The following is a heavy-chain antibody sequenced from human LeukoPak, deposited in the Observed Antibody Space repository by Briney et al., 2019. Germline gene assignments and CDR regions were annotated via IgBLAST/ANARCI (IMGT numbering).Heavy chain of an antibody. CDR1: GGSISSSSYY. J-gene: IGHJ4*02. CDR3: ARGEGGSYYAIFPGRPAFDY. CDR2: INHSGST. V-gene: IGHV4-39*07. Sequence: SETLSLTCTVSGGSISSSSYYWGWIRQPPGKGLEWIGEINHSGSTNYNPSLKSRVTISVDTSKNQFSLRLSSVTAADTAVYYCARGEGGSYYAIFPGRPAFDYWGQGTLVTVSS. D-gene: IGHD1-26*01.